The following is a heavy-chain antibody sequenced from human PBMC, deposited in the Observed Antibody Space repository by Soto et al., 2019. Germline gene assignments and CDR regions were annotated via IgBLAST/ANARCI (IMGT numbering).Heavy chain of an antibody. CDR1: GYTFTSYG. CDR3: ARDRGGGYDFPDAFDI. J-gene: IGHJ3*02. CDR2: ISTYNANT. V-gene: IGHV1-18*01. Sequence: KVSCKASGYTFTSYGITWVRQAPGQGLEWMGWISTYNANTNYAQNLQGRVTMTTDTSTRTAYMELGSLRSDDTAVYYCARDRGGGYDFPDAFDIWGQGTMVTVSS. D-gene: IGHD5-12*01.